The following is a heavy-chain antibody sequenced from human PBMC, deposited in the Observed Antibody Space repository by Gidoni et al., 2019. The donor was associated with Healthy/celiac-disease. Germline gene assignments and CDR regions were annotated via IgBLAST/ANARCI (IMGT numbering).Heavy chain of an antibody. CDR1: GGSFSGYY. J-gene: IGHJ6*02. Sequence: QVQLQQWGAGLLKPSATLSLTCAVYGGSFSGYYWSWIRQPPGKGLEWIGEINHSGSTNYNPSLKSRVTISVDTSKNQFSLKLSSVTAADTAVYYCARPNTAMVYGMDVWGQGTTVTVSS. CDR3: ARPNTAMVYGMDV. D-gene: IGHD5-18*01. V-gene: IGHV4-34*01. CDR2: INHSGST.